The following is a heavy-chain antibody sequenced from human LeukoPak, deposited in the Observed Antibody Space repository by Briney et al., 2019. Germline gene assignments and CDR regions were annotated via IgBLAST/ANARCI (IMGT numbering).Heavy chain of an antibody. V-gene: IGHV1-2*02. J-gene: IGHJ4*02. Sequence: ASVKVSCKASGYTFTGYYMHWVRQAPGQGLEWMGWINPNSAGTNYAHNFQGRVTMTRDTSTNTAHMDLSSLRSDDTAVYYCARGITTGAPYWGQGTLVTVSS. CDR1: GYTFTGYY. CDR2: INPNSAGT. CDR3: ARGITTGAPY. D-gene: IGHD1-1*01.